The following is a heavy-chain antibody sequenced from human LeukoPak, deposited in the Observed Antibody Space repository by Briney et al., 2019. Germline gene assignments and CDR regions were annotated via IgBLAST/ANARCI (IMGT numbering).Heavy chain of an antibody. CDR1: GDSISSYY. D-gene: IGHD3-22*01. CDR2: IYYSGSS. CDR3: ARDSYYYDSSGYYYYYIDV. J-gene: IGHJ6*03. V-gene: IGHV4-59*01. Sequence: SETLSLTCTVSGDSISSYYWTWIRQPPGKGLEWIGYIYYSGSSNYNPSLESRVTISVDTSKNQFSLKLSSVTAADTAVYYCARDSYYYDSSGYYYYYIDVWGKGNTVTVSS.